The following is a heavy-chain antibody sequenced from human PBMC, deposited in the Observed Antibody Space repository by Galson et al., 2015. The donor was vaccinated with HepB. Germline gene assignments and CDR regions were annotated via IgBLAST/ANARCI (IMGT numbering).Heavy chain of an antibody. CDR1: GFTFSSYW. CDR3: ARAIYTVIVVVTAIPGWFDP. V-gene: IGHV3-7*03. Sequence: SLRLSCAASGFTFSSYWMSWVRQAPGKGLEWVANIKQDGSEKYYVDSVKGRFTISRDNAKNSLYLQMNSLRAEDTAVYYCARAIYTVIVVVTAIPGWFDPWGQGTLVTVSS. J-gene: IGHJ5*02. D-gene: IGHD2-21*02. CDR2: IKQDGSEK.